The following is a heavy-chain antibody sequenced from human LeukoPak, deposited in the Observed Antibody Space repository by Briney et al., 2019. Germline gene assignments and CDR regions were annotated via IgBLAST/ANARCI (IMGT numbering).Heavy chain of an antibody. Sequence: GGSLRLSCAASGFTFSSYWMHGVRQVPGKGRVWVSRINSDGSSRIYVDSVRGRFTISRDNAKNTLYLQLDSLRAEDTAVYYCARDRISSSWQRTARNWFDPWGQGTLVTVSS. CDR3: ARDRISSSWQRTARNWFDP. CDR2: INSDGSSR. V-gene: IGHV3-74*01. D-gene: IGHD6-13*01. CDR1: GFTFSSYW. J-gene: IGHJ5*02.